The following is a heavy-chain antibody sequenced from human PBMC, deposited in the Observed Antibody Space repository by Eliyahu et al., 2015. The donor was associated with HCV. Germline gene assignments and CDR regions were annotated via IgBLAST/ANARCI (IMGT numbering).Heavy chain of an antibody. V-gene: IGHV3-7*01. Sequence: EVQLVESGGGLVQPGGSXRLSCXXSXFTLSSYXMXWVRQAPGKGMEWVANIKQDGSEKYYVDSVKGRFTISRDNAKNSLYLQMNSLRAEDTAVYYCARAIGAAGAHWGQGTLVTVSS. CDR2: IKQDGSEK. J-gene: IGHJ4*02. CDR1: XFTLSSYX. D-gene: IGHD6-13*01. CDR3: ARAIGAAGAH.